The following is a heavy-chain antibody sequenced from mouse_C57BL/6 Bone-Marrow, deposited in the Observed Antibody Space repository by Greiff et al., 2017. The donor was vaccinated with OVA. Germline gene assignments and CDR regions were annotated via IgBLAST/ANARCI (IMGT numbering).Heavy chain of an antibody. J-gene: IGHJ3*01. V-gene: IGHV5-6*01. CDR2: ISSGGSYT. CDR1: GFTFSSYG. CDR3: ARQRWFAY. Sequence: EVQRVESGGDLVKPGGSLKLSCAASGFTFSSYGMSWVRQTPDKRLEWVATISSGGSYTYYPDSVKGRFTISRDNAKNTLYLQMSSLKSEDTAMYYCARQRWFAYWGQGTLVTVSA.